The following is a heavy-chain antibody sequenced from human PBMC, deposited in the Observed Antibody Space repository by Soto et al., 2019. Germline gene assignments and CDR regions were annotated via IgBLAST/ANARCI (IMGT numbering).Heavy chain of an antibody. Sequence: EVQLVESGGVVVQPGGSLRLSCAASGFTFDDYAMHWVRQAPGKGLEWVSLISWDGGSTYYADSVKGRFTISRDNSKNYPYLQMNSLRAEDTALYYCAKDMGGEYYYGMDVWGQGTTVTVSS. D-gene: IGHD3-16*01. V-gene: IGHV3-43D*04. CDR2: ISWDGGST. J-gene: IGHJ6*02. CDR3: AKDMGGEYYYGMDV. CDR1: GFTFDDYA.